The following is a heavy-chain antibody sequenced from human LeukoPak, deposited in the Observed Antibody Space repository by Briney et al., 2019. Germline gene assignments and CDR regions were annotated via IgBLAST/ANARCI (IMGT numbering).Heavy chain of an antibody. CDR3: ARGKASQSTNYFDY. J-gene: IGHJ4*02. D-gene: IGHD5/OR15-5a*01. Sequence: ASVKVSCKASGYTFTTYGISWVRQAPGQGLEWMGWISAYNGNTNYAQKLQGRVTRTPDTSTSTAYMELRSLRSDDTAVYYCARGKASQSTNYFDYWGQGTLVTVSS. CDR2: ISAYNGNT. V-gene: IGHV1-18*01. CDR1: GYTFTTYG.